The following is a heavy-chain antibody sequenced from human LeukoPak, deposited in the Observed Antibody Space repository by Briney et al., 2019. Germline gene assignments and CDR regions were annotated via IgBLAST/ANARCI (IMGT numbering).Heavy chain of an antibody. V-gene: IGHV1-8*01. CDR1: GYTFTSYD. J-gene: IGHJ4*02. D-gene: IGHD2-2*01. CDR2: MNPNSGNT. Sequence: GASVKVSCKXSGYTFTSYDINWVRQATGQGLEWMGWMNPNSGNTGYAQKFQGRVTMTRNTSISRAYMELSSLRSEDTAVYYCARGREVPAAHNDYWGQGTLVTVSS. CDR3: ARGREVPAAHNDY.